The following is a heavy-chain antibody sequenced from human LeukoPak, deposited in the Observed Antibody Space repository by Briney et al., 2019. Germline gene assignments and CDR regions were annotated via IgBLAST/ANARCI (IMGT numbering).Heavy chain of an antibody. J-gene: IGHJ4*02. Sequence: GGSLRLSCAASGFTFYDYAMHWVRQAPGKGLEWVSGFSWNSGSIGYADSVKGRFTISRDNAKNSLYLKMNSLRAEDTALYYCAKDIVSRGSYDAFDYWGQGTLVTVSS. CDR1: GFTFYDYA. CDR2: FSWNSGSI. CDR3: AKDIVSRGSYDAFDY. V-gene: IGHV3-9*01. D-gene: IGHD3-16*01.